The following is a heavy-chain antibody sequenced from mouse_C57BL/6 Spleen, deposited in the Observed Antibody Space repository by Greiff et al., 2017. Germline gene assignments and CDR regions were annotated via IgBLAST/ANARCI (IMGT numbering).Heavy chain of an antibody. CDR3: TRDRGVYDYPFAY. J-gene: IGHJ3*01. CDR2: ISSGGDYI. D-gene: IGHD2-4*01. CDR1: GFTFSSYA. V-gene: IGHV5-9-1*02. Sequence: EVKLMESGEGLVKPGGSLKLSCAASGFTFSSYAMSWVRQTPEKRLEWVAYISSGGDYIYYADTVKGRVTISRDNARNTLYLQMSSLKSEDTAMYYCTRDRGVYDYPFAYWGQGTLVTVSA.